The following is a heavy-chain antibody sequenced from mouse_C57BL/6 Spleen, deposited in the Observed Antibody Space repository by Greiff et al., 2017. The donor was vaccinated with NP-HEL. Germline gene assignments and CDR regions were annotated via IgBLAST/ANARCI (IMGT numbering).Heavy chain of an antibody. J-gene: IGHJ4*01. D-gene: IGHD3-3*01. Sequence: VQLQQPGTELVKPGASVKLSCKASGSTFTSYWMHWVKQRPGQGLEWIGNLNPSIGGPTYTPKFKGKATLTVDKSSSTAYMQLSSLTSEDSAVYYCARGYGCLHMDYWGQGTSVTVSS. CDR1: GSTFTSYW. CDR3: ARGYGCLHMDY. V-gene: IGHV1-53*01. CDR2: LNPSIGGP.